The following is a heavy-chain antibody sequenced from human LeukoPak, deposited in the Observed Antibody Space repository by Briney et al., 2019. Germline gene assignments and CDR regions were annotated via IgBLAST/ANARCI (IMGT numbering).Heavy chain of an antibody. CDR2: INHSGST. CDR1: GGSISSYY. D-gene: IGHD6-13*01. CDR3: ARRSRHTLRVWAAGFDY. V-gene: IGHV4-34*01. J-gene: IGHJ4*02. Sequence: PSETLSLTCTVSGGSISSYYWSWIRQPPGKGLEWIGEINHSGSTNYNPSLKSRVTISVDTSKNQFSLKLSSVTAADTAVYYCARRSRHTLRVWAAGFDYWGQGTLVTVSS.